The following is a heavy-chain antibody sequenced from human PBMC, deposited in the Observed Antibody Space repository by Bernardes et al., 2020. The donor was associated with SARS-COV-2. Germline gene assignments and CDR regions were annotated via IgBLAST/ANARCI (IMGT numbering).Heavy chain of an antibody. CDR1: GFSFSSYA. V-gene: IGHV3-23*01. CDR3: AKDPVTMVRGVIRPDYYYGMDV. Sequence: GSLRLSSAASGFSFSSYAMSWVRQAPGKGLEWVSTISASGANINFADSVKGRFTISRDNSRNTLYLQMSSLRVDDTAVYYCAKDPVTMVRGVIRPDYYYGMDVWGQGTMVTVSS. CDR2: ISASGANI. J-gene: IGHJ6*02. D-gene: IGHD3-10*01.